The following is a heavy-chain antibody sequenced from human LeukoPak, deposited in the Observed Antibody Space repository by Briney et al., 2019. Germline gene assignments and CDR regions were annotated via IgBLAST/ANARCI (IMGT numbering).Heavy chain of an antibody. V-gene: IGHV3-48*03. D-gene: IGHD3-3*01. CDR1: GFSFSTYQ. CDR3: ARDLDFWSGSLGY. CDR2: INSAGNTK. J-gene: IGHJ4*02. Sequence: PGGSLRLSCAASGFSFSTYQMNWVRQAPGKGPEWVSHINSAGNTKYYADSVRGRFTMSRDNAKNLVYLQMNSLRAEDTAVYYCARDLDFWSGSLGYWGQGTLVTVSS.